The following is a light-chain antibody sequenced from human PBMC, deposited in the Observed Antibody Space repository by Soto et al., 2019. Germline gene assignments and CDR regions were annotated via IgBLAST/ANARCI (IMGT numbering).Light chain of an antibody. Sequence: DIQLTQSPSSLSASVGDRVTITCRASQSISTYLNWYQQKPGKAPKLLIYHSSTLQSGVPSRFSGSGSGTDFTLTISSLQPEDFATYYCQHTYTTPITFGQRTRLEI. V-gene: IGKV1-39*01. CDR3: QHTYTTPIT. CDR1: QSISTY. CDR2: HSS. J-gene: IGKJ5*01.